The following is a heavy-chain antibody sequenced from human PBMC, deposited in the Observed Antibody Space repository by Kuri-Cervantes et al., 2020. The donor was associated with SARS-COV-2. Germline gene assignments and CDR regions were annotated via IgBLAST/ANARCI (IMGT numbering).Heavy chain of an antibody. D-gene: IGHD6-19*01. CDR2: ISYGETYK. V-gene: IGHV3-30*03. CDR1: RFTFRNYG. Sequence: GESLKISCAASRFTFRNYGMHWVRQAPGKGLEWVALISYGETYKYYADSVEGRFTISRDNSENTLYLQMNSLRAEDTAMYYCAAERYEWLAYAYYFDLWGQGTLVTVSS. CDR3: AAERYEWLAYAYYFDL. J-gene: IGHJ4*02.